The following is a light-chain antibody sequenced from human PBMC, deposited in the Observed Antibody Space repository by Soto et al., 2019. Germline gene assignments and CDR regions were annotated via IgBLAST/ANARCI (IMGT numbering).Light chain of an antibody. CDR1: SSDVGGYNY. CDR2: DVS. J-gene: IGLJ2*01. V-gene: IGLV2-14*01. CDR3: SSYTSGSIDVV. Sequence: QSALTQPASVSGSPGQSITISCTGTSSDVGGYNYVSWYQQHPGKAPKLMIYDVSNRPSGVANRFSGSKSGNTASLTISGLQAEDDADYYCSSYTSGSIDVVFGGGTKLTVL.